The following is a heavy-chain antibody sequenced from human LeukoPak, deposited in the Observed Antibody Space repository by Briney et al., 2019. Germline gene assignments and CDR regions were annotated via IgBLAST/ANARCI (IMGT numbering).Heavy chain of an antibody. CDR1: GYTFTGHY. J-gene: IGHJ4*02. CDR3: ARDLPPIGSGNYEFPDY. Sequence: ASVKDSCKASGYTFTGHYIHWVPQAPGQGLEWMGWINPNSGYTNFAQTFQGRVTMTRETSISTAYMEVSRLRSADTGVYYCARDLPPIGSGNYEFPDYWGQGTLVTVSS. D-gene: IGHD1-26*01. CDR2: INPNSGYT. V-gene: IGHV1-2*02.